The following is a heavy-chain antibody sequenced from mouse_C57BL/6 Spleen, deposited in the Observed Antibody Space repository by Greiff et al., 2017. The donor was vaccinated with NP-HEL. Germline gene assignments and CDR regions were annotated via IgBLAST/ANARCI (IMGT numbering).Heavy chain of an antibody. D-gene: IGHD1-1*01. J-gene: IGHJ4*01. Sequence: VQLQQPGAELVMPGASVKLSCKASGYTFTSYWMHWVKQRPGQGLEWIGEIDPSDSYTNYNQKFKGKSTLTVDKSSSTAYMQLSSLTSEDSAVYYCARRGDSSSYAMDYWGQGTSVTVSS. CDR3: ARRGDSSSYAMDY. CDR1: GYTFTSYW. CDR2: IDPSDSYT. V-gene: IGHV1-69*01.